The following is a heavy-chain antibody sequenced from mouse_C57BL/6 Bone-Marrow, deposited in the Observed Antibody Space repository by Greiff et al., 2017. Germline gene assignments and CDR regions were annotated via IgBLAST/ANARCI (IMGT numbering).Heavy chain of an antibody. CDR2: IYPRSGNT. D-gene: IGHD2-3*01. CDR3: AGGVYDGYSVPPTDFDY. Sequence: QVQLQQSGAELARPGASVKLSCKASGYTFTSYGISWVKQRTGQGLEWIGEIYPRSGNTYYNEKLKGKATLTADKSSSTAYMELRSLTSKDSAVYFCAGGVYDGYSVPPTDFDYWGQGTTLTVSS. V-gene: IGHV1-81*01. J-gene: IGHJ2*01. CDR1: GYTFTSYG.